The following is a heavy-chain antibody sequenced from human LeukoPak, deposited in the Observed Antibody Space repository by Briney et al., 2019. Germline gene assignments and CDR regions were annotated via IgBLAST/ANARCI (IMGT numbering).Heavy chain of an antibody. CDR2: IYDSGST. CDR1: GGSIRSSYYY. J-gene: IGHJ4*02. V-gene: IGHV4-39*07. CDR3: ARIGVTAIRGWVDY. Sequence: SETLSLTCTVSGGSIRSSYYYWGWIRQPPGKGLEWIGSIYDSGSTNYNPSLKSRVIISVDTSKNQFSLKLSSVTAADTAVYCCARIGVTAIRGWVDYWGQGTLVTVSS. D-gene: IGHD2-21*02.